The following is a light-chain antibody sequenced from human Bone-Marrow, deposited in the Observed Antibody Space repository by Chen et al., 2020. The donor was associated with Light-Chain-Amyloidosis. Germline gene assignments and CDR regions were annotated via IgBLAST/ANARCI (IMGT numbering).Light chain of an antibody. J-gene: IGLJ3*02. Sequence: QSILTQPPSASGPPGQRVTIACPGSTSNIGNNFVHWYQHLPGTAPKLLISRNNQRPSGVPAIFSGSKSGTSASLTISGLRSEDEADYYCGTWDDSVRGPVFGGGTKLTVL. CDR1: TSNIGNNF. CDR2: RNN. V-gene: IGLV1-47*01. CDR3: GTWDDSVRGPV.